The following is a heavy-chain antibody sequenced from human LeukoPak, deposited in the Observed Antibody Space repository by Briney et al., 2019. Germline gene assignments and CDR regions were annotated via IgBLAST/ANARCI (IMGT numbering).Heavy chain of an antibody. CDR1: GFTVSSNY. CDR3: AKPAFVAGSDY. J-gene: IGHJ4*02. Sequence: GGSLRLSCAASGFTVSSNYMSWVRQAPGKGLEWVSAISGSGGSTYYADSVKGRFTISRDNSKNTLYLQMNSLRAEDTAVYYCAKPAFVAGSDYWGQGTLVTVSS. V-gene: IGHV3-23*01. CDR2: ISGSGGST. D-gene: IGHD6-19*01.